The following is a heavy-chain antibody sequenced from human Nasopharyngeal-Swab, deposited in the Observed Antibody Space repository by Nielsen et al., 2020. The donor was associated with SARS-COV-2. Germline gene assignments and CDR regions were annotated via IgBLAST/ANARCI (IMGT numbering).Heavy chain of an antibody. CDR3: SRIAAAGTNAFDI. Sequence: GESLKISCTASGFTFSSYWMSRVRQAPGKGLEWVANIKQDGSEKYYVDSVKGRFTISRDNAKNSLYLQMNSLRAEDTAVYYCSRIAAAGTNAFDIWGQGTMVTVSS. J-gene: IGHJ3*02. CDR2: IKQDGSEK. V-gene: IGHV3-7*05. CDR1: GFTFSSYW. D-gene: IGHD6-13*01.